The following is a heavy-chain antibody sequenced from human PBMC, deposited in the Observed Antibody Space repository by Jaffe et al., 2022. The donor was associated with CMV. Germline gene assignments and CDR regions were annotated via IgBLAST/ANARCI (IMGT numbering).Heavy chain of an antibody. V-gene: IGHV4-34*01. CDR1: GGSFSGYY. CDR2: INHSGST. D-gene: IGHD6-6*01. J-gene: IGHJ4*02. Sequence: QVQLQQWGAGLLKPSETLSLTCAVYGGSFSGYYWSWIRQPPGKGLEWIGEINHSGSTNYNPSLKSRVTISVDTSKNQFSLKLSSVTAADTAVYYCARERRWARQLALFDYWGQGTLVTVSS. CDR3: ARERRWARQLALFDY.